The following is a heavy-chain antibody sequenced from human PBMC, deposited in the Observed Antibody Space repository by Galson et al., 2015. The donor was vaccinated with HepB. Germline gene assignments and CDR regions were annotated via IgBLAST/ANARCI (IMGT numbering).Heavy chain of an antibody. CDR3: AKSSSSYINYESNWFDP. J-gene: IGHJ5*02. CDR2: ISGSGGST. V-gene: IGHV3-23*01. CDR1: GLSFSTYA. Sequence: SLRLSCATSGLSFSTYAMTWVRQAPGKGLEWVSLISGSGGSTSYADSVKGRFTISRDNSKNTLFLQMNSLRADDTAIYYCAKSSSSYINYESNWFDPWGQGTLVTVSS. D-gene: IGHD4-11*01.